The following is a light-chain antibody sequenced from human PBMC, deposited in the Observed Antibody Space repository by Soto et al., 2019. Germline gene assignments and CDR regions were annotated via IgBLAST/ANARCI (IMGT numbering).Light chain of an antibody. CDR3: SSYTGTSTFV. Sequence: QSVLTQPASVSGSPGQSITISCTGTSSEVGGYDYVSWYQQLPGKAPKLMIYDVNNRPSGVFNRFSGSKSGNTASLTISGLQAEDEADYYCSSYTGTSTFVFGGGTKVTVL. J-gene: IGLJ1*01. V-gene: IGLV2-14*01. CDR2: DVN. CDR1: SSEVGGYDY.